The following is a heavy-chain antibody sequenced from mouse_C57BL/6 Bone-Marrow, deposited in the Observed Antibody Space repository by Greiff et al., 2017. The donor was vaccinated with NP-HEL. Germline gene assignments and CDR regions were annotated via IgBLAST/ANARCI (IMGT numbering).Heavy chain of an antibody. CDR3: ARVWDYDGGSFAY. Sequence: QVQLQQPGAELVKPGASVKMSCKASGYTFTSYWITWVKQRPGQGLEWIGDIYPGRGSTNYNEKFKNKATLTVDTSSSTAYMQLSSLTSEDSAVYYCARVWDYDGGSFAYWGQGTLVTVSA. CDR1: GYTFTSYW. V-gene: IGHV1-55*01. J-gene: IGHJ3*01. CDR2: IYPGRGST. D-gene: IGHD2-4*01.